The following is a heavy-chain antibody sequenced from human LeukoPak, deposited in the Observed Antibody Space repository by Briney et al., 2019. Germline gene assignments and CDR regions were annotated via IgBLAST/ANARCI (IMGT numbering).Heavy chain of an antibody. CDR3: ASDRRSTSDTSDY. D-gene: IGHD2-2*01. J-gene: IGHJ4*02. Sequence: GSSVKVSCKASGGTFSSYAISWVRQAPGQGLEWMGGIIPIFGTANYAQKFQGRVTITADKSTSTAYMELSSLRSEDTAVYYCASDRRSTSDTSDYWGQGTLVTVSS. V-gene: IGHV1-69*06. CDR2: IIPIFGTA. CDR1: GGTFSSYA.